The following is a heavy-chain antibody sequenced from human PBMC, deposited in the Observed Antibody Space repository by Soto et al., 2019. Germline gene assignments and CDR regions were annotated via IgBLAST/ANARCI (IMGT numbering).Heavy chain of an antibody. J-gene: IGHJ4*02. D-gene: IGHD6-19*01. CDR3: AKDIAGGPLKWLGYYFDY. Sequence: PGGSLRLSCAASGFTFDDYTMHWVRQAPGKGLEWVSLISWDGGSTYYADSVKGRFTISRDNSKNSLYLQMNSLRTEDTALYYRAKDIAGGPLKWLGYYFDYWGQGTLVTVSS. CDR1: GFTFDDYT. CDR2: ISWDGGST. V-gene: IGHV3-43*01.